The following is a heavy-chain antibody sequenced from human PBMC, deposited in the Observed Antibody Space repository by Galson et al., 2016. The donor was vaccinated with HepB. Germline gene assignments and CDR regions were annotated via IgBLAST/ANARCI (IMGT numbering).Heavy chain of an antibody. CDR1: GFSFEDYS. CDR3: ATGISSLGGVQSTDF. Sequence: SLRLSCAASGFSFEDYSMHWVRQAPGKGLEWVSLVTWDGGSTYYADPVKGRFTIFRDNSKNSLYLQMNSLRPEDTAFYYCATGISSLGGVQSTDFWGQGTLVTVSS. V-gene: IGHV3-43*01. CDR2: VTWDGGST. D-gene: IGHD3-16*01. J-gene: IGHJ4*02.